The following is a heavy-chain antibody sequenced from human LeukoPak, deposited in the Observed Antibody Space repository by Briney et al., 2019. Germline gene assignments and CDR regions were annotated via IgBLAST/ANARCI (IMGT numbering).Heavy chain of an antibody. Sequence: GGSLRLSCAASGFTFSRFAMNWVRQAPGKGLEWVSAISGSGGSTYYADSVKGRFTISRDNSKNTLYLQMNSLRAEDTAVYYCAKIPFARWLAIGYWGQGTLVTVSS. CDR1: GFTFSRFA. D-gene: IGHD5-24*01. CDR3: AKIPFARWLAIGY. J-gene: IGHJ4*02. CDR2: ISGSGGST. V-gene: IGHV3-23*01.